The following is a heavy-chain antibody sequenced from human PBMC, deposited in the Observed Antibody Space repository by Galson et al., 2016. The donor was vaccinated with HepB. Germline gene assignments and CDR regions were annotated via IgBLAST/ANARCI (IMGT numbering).Heavy chain of an antibody. D-gene: IGHD6-25*01. Sequence: SETLSLTCTIPGGAINSYFWTWIRQPPGKGLEWIGHLYYTGSPNYNPSLKSRVTISVDTSKNQFSLRLSSATAADTAVYYCAREHRLDALDIWGQGTMVIVSS. CDR3: AREHRLDALDI. V-gene: IGHV4-59*01. J-gene: IGHJ3*02. CDR1: GGAINSYF. CDR2: LYYTGSP.